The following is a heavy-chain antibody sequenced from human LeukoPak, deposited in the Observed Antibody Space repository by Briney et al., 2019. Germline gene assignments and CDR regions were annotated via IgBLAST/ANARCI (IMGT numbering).Heavy chain of an antibody. CDR1: GGSISSYS. V-gene: IGHV4-4*07. J-gene: IGHJ4*02. CDR2: IYTSGST. Sequence: KASETLSLTCTVSGGSISSYSWSWIRQPAGKGLEWIGRIYTSGSTNYNPSLKSRVTMSVDTSKNQFSLKLSSVTAADTAVYYCARVLVTVTTPTALVNWGQGTLVTVSS. CDR3: ARVLVTVTTPTALVN. D-gene: IGHD4-11*01.